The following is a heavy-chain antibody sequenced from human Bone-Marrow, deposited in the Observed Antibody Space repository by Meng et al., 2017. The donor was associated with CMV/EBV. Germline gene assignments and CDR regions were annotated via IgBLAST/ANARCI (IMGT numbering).Heavy chain of an antibody. V-gene: IGHV1-8*01. J-gene: IGHJ4*02. Sequence: ASVKVSCKASGYSFTIYDINWVRQAPGQGLEWMGWVNPTSGNRGYAQNFQGRVTMTTNTSIRTAYVELSSLTSADTAVYYCARDGITMVRGAKGYWGQGTLVTVSS. CDR2: VNPTSGNR. CDR3: ARDGITMVRGAKGY. D-gene: IGHD3-10*01. CDR1: GYSFTIYD.